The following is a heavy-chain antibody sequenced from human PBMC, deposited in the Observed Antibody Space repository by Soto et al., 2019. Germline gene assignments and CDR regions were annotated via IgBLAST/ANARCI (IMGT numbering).Heavy chain of an antibody. J-gene: IGHJ5*02. CDR3: ATQEVGGTYVYTFDP. Sequence: SETLSLTCTVSGGSITSSSYYWGWIRQPPGKGLEWIGGIYYSGSTYYNPSLKSRVTISVDTSKNQFSLKLSSVTAADTAVYYCATQEVGGTYVYTFDPWGQGTLVTVSS. CDR1: GGSITSSSYY. CDR2: IYYSGST. V-gene: IGHV4-39*01. D-gene: IGHD1-26*01.